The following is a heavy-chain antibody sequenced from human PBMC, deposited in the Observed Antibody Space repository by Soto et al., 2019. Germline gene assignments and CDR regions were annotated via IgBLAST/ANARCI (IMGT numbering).Heavy chain of an antibody. Sequence: SETLSLTCAVSGGSISSGGYCWSWIRQQPGKGLEWIGYIFHTGTTSYNPSLKSRVTLSVDTSQSQFSLKLNSVTAADTAVYYCTTEAYDNSGSLAFDIWGPGTLVTVSS. CDR2: IFHTGTT. V-gene: IGHV4-30-2*01. J-gene: IGHJ3*02. CDR3: TTEAYDNSGSLAFDI. D-gene: IGHD3-22*01. CDR1: GGSISSGGYC.